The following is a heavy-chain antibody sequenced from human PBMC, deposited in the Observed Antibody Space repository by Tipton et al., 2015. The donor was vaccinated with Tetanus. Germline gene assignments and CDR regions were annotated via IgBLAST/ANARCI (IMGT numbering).Heavy chain of an antibody. CDR2: ITHSGGST. CDR1: GFTFSDYA. D-gene: IGHD3-10*01. CDR3: AKMYGSGTWNNLVDY. V-gene: IGHV3-23*01. Sequence: SLRLSCAVFGFTFSDYAMNWVRQAPGKGLEWVSAITHSGGSTYYADSVKGRFTVSRDNSKSTLYLQMTSLRAEDTAVYYCAKMYGSGTWNNLVDYWVQGTLVTISS. J-gene: IGHJ4*02.